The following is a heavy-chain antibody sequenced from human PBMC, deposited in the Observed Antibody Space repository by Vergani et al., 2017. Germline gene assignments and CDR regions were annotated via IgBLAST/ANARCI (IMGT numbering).Heavy chain of an antibody. J-gene: IGHJ4*02. CDR2: IIPILGIA. CDR3: ARDATGEYSSSSDFEDY. D-gene: IGHD6-6*01. Sequence: QVQLVQSGAEVKKPGSSVKVSCKASGGTFSSYTISWVRQAPGQGLEWMGRIIPILGIANYAQKFQGRVTITADKSTSTAYMERSSLRSEDTAVDYCARDATGEYSSSSDFEDYWGQGTLVTVSS. CDR1: GGTFSSYT. V-gene: IGHV1-69*08.